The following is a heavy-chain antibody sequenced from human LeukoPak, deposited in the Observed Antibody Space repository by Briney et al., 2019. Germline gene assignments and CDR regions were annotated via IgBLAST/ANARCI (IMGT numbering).Heavy chain of an antibody. V-gene: IGHV4-4*02. J-gene: IGHJ4*02. CDR2: INHSGST. CDR3: ARVYYDSSGSHPDY. D-gene: IGHD3-22*01. Sequence: SETLCLTCGVSGGSISSTNWWSWVRQPPGKGLEWIGEINHSGSTNYNPSLKSRVTISVDTSKNQFSLKLSSVTAADTAVYYCARVYYDSSGSHPDYWGQGTLVTGSS. CDR1: GGSISSTNW.